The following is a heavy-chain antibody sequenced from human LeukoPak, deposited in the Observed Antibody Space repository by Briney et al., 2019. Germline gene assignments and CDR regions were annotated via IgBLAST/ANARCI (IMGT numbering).Heavy chain of an antibody. CDR1: GFTFSTYA. CDR2: ISGRGGGT. CDR3: AKNGGAGSHYYYHMNV. V-gene: IGHV3-23*01. Sequence: GGSLRLSCAASGFTFSTYAMSWVRQAAGKGLEWVSLISGRGGGTYYADPVKGRFTISRDNSKNTLYLQLNSLRVEDTAVYYCAKNGGAGSHYYYHMNVWGKGTTVTVSS. D-gene: IGHD1-26*01. J-gene: IGHJ6*03.